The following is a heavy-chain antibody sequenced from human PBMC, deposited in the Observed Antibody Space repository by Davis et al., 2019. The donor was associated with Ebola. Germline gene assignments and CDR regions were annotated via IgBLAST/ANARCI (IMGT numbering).Heavy chain of an antibody. J-gene: IGHJ5*02. Sequence: MPSETLSLTCAVSGGSISSYYWSWIRQPPGKGLEWIGYIYYSGSTNYNPSLKSRVTISVDTSKNQFSLKLSSVTAADTAVYYCARLVVVTEGSWFDPWGQGTLVTVSS. CDR1: GGSISSYY. D-gene: IGHD2-21*02. CDR2: IYYSGST. CDR3: ARLVVVTEGSWFDP. V-gene: IGHV4-59*08.